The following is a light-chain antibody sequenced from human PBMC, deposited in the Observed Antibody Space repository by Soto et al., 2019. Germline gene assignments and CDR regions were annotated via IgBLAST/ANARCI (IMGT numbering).Light chain of an antibody. V-gene: IGLV2-8*01. Sequence: QSVLTQPPSASGSPGQSVTISCTGTSSDVGSYNYVSWYQQHPGKAPKLMIWEVSKRPSGVPDRFSGYKYGNTASLTVSGLQAEDEADYYCSSYAGSHNFVVFGGGTKLTVL. J-gene: IGLJ2*01. CDR2: EVS. CDR3: SSYAGSHNFVV. CDR1: SSDVGSYNY.